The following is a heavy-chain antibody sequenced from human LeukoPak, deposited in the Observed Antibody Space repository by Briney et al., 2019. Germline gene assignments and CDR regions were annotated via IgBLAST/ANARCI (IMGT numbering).Heavy chain of an antibody. Sequence: GASVKVSCKASGYTFTGYYMHWVRQAPGQGLEWMGWINPNSGGTNYAQKFQGRVTMTRDTSISTAYMELSRLRSDDTAVYYSARESIEMATITSPWFDPWGQGTLVTVSS. D-gene: IGHD5-24*01. CDR3: ARESIEMATITSPWFDP. CDR1: GYTFTGYY. V-gene: IGHV1-2*02. CDR2: INPNSGGT. J-gene: IGHJ5*02.